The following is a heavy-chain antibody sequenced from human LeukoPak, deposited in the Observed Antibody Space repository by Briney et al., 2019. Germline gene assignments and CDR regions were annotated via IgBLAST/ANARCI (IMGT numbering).Heavy chain of an antibody. J-gene: IGHJ6*03. CDR3: ARDRRLWNMDV. CDR1: GFTFSSYS. CDR2: ISSSSTTI. D-gene: IGHD4/OR15-4a*01. V-gene: IGHV3-48*04. Sequence: GESLRLSCAASGFTFSSYSMMWVRQAPGKGLEWVSYISSSSTTIHYADSVKGRFTISRDNAKNTLYLQMNSLRAEDTAVYYCARDRRLWNMDVWGTGTTVTISS.